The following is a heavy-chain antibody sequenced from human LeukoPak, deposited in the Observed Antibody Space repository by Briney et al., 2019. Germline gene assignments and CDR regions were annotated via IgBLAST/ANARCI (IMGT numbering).Heavy chain of an antibody. CDR1: GYTLTELS. CDR3: ATVGSATMIQDY. Sequence: ASVKVSCKVSGYTLTELSMHWVRQAPGKGLEWMGGFDPEDGETIYAQKFQGRVTMTEDTSTDTAYMELSSLRSEDTAVYYCATVGSATMIQDYWGQGTLVTVSS. D-gene: IGHD3-22*01. J-gene: IGHJ4*02. V-gene: IGHV1-24*01. CDR2: FDPEDGET.